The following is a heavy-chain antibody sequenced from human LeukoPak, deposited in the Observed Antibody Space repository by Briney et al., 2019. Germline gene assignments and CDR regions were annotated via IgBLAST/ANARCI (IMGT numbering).Heavy chain of an antibody. CDR2: IIPILGMI. Sequence: SVKVSCKASGGTFSSYTFSWVRQAPGQGLEWMGRIIPILGMINYAQKFQDRVTITADRSTSTAYMELSNLRSEDTAVYFCAKGDGDYTKTGDYWGQGTLVTVSS. CDR1: GGTFSSYT. J-gene: IGHJ4*02. D-gene: IGHD4-17*01. V-gene: IGHV1-69*02. CDR3: AKGDGDYTKTGDY.